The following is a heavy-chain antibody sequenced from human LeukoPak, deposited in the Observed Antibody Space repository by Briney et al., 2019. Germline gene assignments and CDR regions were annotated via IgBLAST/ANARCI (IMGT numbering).Heavy chain of an antibody. CDR1: GFTFSSYS. D-gene: IGHD1-26*01. CDR2: ISSSSSYI. Sequence: GGSLRLSCAASGFTFSSYSMNWVRQAPGKGLEWVSSISSSSSYIYYADSVKGRFTISRDNAKKSLYLQMDSLRVEDTAVYYCAGAYSEGYGLGYYYMDVWGKGTTVTVSS. CDR3: AGAYSEGYGLGYYYMDV. J-gene: IGHJ6*03. V-gene: IGHV3-21*01.